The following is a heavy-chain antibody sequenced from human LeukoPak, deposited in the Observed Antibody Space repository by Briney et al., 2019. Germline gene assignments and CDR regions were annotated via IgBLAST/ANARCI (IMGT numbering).Heavy chain of an antibody. CDR3: AQVRVDAYVSPNVC. CDR1: GFTFSSYG. D-gene: IGHD3-16*01. J-gene: IGHJ4*02. V-gene: IGHV3-30*18. CDR2: ISYDGSNQ. Sequence: PGGSLRLSCAASGFTFSSYGMHWVRQAPGMGLEWVAIISYDGSNQYYADSVKGRFTISRDNSRNTLYLQMNSLRAEDTALYYCAQVRVDAYVSPNVCCGQGTLVTVSS.